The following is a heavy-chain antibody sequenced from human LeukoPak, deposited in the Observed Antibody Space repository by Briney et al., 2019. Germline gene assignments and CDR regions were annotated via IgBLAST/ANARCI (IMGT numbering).Heavy chain of an antibody. D-gene: IGHD3-22*01. CDR1: GGTFSSYA. J-gene: IGHJ4*02. CDR3: ARGRPPGWLLPYYFDY. CDR2: IIPIFGTA. Sequence: GASVKVSCKASGGTFSSYAISWVRQAPGQGLEWMGGIIPIFGTANYAQKFQGRVTITADKSTSTAYMELSSLRSEDTAVYYCARGRPPGWLLPYYFDYWGQGTLVTVSS. V-gene: IGHV1-69*06.